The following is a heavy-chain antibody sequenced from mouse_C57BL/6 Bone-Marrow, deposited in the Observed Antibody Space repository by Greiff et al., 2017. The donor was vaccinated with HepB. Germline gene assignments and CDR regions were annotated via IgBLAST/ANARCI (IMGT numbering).Heavy chain of an antibody. V-gene: IGHV14-3*01. Sequence: VQLQQSVAELVRPGASVKLSCKASGFNIKNTYMHWVKQRPEQGLEWIGRIDPANGNTKYAPKFQGKATITADTSSNTAYLQLSSLTSEDTAIYYCAIRGYGSSYPAWFAYWGQGTLVTVSA. J-gene: IGHJ3*01. CDR1: GFNIKNTY. CDR3: AIRGYGSSYPAWFAY. D-gene: IGHD1-1*01. CDR2: IDPANGNT.